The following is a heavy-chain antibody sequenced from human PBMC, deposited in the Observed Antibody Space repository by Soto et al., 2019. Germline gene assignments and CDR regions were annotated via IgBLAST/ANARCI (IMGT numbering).Heavy chain of an antibody. D-gene: IGHD2-8*01. CDR3: AKDTAPVYGGYLDY. Sequence: PGGSLRLSCAASEFTFSSYGMHWVRQAPGKGLEWVAVISYDGSNKYYADSVKGRFTISRDNSKNTLYLQMNSLRAEDTAVYYCAKDTAPVYGGYLDYWGQGTLVTVSS. CDR1: EFTFSSYG. V-gene: IGHV3-30*18. CDR2: ISYDGSNK. J-gene: IGHJ4*02.